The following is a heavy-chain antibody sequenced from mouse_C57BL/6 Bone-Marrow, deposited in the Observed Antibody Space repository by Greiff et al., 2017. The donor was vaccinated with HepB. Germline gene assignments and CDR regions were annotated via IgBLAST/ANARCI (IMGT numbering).Heavy chain of an antibody. V-gene: IGHV5-16*01. Sequence: DVKLVESEGGLVQPGSSMKLSCTASGFTFSDYYMAWVRQVPEKGLEWVANINYDGSSTYYLDSLKSRFIISRDNAKNILYLQMSSLKSEDTATYYCARYSNPWYFDIWGTGTTVTVSS. CDR1: GFTFSDYY. J-gene: IGHJ1*03. D-gene: IGHD2-5*01. CDR2: INYDGSST. CDR3: ARYSNPWYFDI.